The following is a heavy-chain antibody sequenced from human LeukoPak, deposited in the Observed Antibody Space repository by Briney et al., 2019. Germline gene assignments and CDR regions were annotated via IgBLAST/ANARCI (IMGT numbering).Heavy chain of an antibody. J-gene: IGHJ5*02. CDR1: GGSVSSADYH. Sequence: SETLSLTCTVSGGSVSSADYHWSWIRQPPGKGLEWIAYMYYSGSTYYNPSLKSRVTMSADTSKNQLSLKLSSVTAADTAVYYCARPYYYDSRIDPWGQGILVTVSS. D-gene: IGHD3-22*01. V-gene: IGHV4-30-4*01. CDR3: ARPYYYDSRIDP. CDR2: MYYSGST.